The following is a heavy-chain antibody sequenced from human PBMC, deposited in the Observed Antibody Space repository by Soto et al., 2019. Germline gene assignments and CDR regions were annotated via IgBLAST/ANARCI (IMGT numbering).Heavy chain of an antibody. J-gene: IGHJ4*02. Sequence: GGSLRLSCAASGFTFSSYAMSWVRQAPGKGLEWVSAISGSGGSTYYADSVKGRFTISRDNSKNTLYLQMNSLRAEDTAVYYCAKERAIFGVVIRLTFDYWGQGTLVTVSS. CDR1: GFTFSSYA. D-gene: IGHD3-3*01. V-gene: IGHV3-23*01. CDR3: AKERAIFGVVIRLTFDY. CDR2: ISGSGGST.